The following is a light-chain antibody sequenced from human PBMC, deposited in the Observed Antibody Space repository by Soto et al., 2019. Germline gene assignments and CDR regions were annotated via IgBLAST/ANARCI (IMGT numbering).Light chain of an antibody. CDR2: DVS. CDR3: SSYTSSSTVV. V-gene: IGLV2-14*01. Sequence: QAVVTQPASVSGSPGQSITISCTGTSSDVGGYNYVSWYQQHPGKAPKLMIYDVSNRPSGVSNRFSGSKSGNTASLTISGLQAEDEAVYYCSSYTSSSTVVFGGGTKLTVL. CDR1: SSDVGGYNY. J-gene: IGLJ2*01.